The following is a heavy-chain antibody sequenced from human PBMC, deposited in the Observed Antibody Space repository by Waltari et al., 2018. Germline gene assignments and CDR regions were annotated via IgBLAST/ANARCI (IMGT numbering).Heavy chain of an antibody. CDR1: GFAFRNYW. CDR2: LKRDGSEK. CDR3: VRNAFDM. V-gene: IGHV3-7*01. Sequence: EEQLVESGGGLVQPGGSLRLSCLASGFAFRNYWMGWVRQAPGKGLECVARLKRDGSEKYYVDSVRGRFTISRDNARSSLYLQMNSLRAEDTAIYYCVRNAFDMWGQGTMVTVSS. J-gene: IGHJ3*02.